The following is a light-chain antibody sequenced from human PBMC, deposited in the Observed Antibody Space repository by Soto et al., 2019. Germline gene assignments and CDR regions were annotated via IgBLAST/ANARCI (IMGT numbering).Light chain of an antibody. V-gene: IGKV1-6*01. CDR1: QDIRTE. Sequence: AIPMTQSPSSLSASVGERVTITCRASQDIRTELGWYQQKPGKAPKLPIYATSSLQTGVPSRFSGSGSGTYFTLTITSLQPEDFAIYFCLQDNSYPRTCGQGTRVEVK. CDR2: ATS. J-gene: IGKJ1*01. CDR3: LQDNSYPRT.